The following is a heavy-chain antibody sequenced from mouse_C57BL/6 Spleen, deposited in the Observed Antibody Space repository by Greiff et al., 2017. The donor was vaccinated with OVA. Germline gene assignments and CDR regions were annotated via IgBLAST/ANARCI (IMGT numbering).Heavy chain of an antibody. Sequence: QVQLQQSGAELVRPGTSVKVSCKASGYAFTNYLIEWVKQRPGQGLEWIGVINPGSGGTNYNEKFKGKATLTADKSSSTAYMQLSSLTSEDSAVYFCARGDDEEFLYFDYWGQGTTLTVSS. V-gene: IGHV1-54*01. CDR3: ARGDDEEFLYFDY. J-gene: IGHJ2*01. CDR1: GYAFTNYL. D-gene: IGHD2-12*01. CDR2: INPGSGGT.